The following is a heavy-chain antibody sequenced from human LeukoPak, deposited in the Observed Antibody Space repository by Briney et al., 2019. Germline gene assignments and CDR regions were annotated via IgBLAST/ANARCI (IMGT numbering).Heavy chain of an antibody. CDR2: ISAYNGNT. Sequence: GASVKVSCKASGYTFTSYGISWVRQAPGQGLEWMGWISAYNGNTNYAQKLQGRVTMTTDTSTSTAYMELRSLRSDDTAVYYCARASPSRDSSGWYDIPNLDYWGQGTLVTVSS. D-gene: IGHD6-19*01. J-gene: IGHJ4*02. V-gene: IGHV1-18*01. CDR1: GYTFTSYG. CDR3: ARASPSRDSSGWYDIPNLDY.